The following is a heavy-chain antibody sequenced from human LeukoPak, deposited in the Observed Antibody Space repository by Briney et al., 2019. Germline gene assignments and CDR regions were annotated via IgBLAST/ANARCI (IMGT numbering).Heavy chain of an antibody. J-gene: IGHJ4*02. CDR2: IYSGGST. Sequence: GGSLRLSCAASGFSFSDHHMNWIRQAPGKGLEWVSVIYSGGSTYYADSVKGRFTISRDNSKNTLYLQMNSLRAEDTAVYYCARAGIVVVPAAMYYFDYWGQGTLVTVSS. V-gene: IGHV3-66*01. CDR1: GFSFSDHH. D-gene: IGHD2-2*01. CDR3: ARAGIVVVPAAMYYFDY.